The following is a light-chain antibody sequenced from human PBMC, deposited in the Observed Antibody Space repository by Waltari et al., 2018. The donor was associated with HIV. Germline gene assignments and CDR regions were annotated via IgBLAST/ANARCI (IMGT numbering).Light chain of an antibody. CDR1: QSISRY. CDR2: ATS. J-gene: IGKJ2*01. CDR3: QQRYTTSRT. V-gene: IGKV1-39*01. Sequence: DIQMTQSPSSLSASVGDRVTITCRASQSISRYLNWYQQKPGKAPNLLIYATSSSQSGVPARFSGSGSGTDFTRTISSLQPEDDATYYCQQRYTTSRTFGQGTNLEIK.